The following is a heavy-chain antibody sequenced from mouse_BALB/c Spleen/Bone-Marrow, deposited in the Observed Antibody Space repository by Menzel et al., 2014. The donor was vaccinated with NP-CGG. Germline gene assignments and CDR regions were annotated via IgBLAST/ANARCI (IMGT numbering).Heavy chain of an antibody. CDR1: GFTFTDYY. D-gene: IGHD1-2*01. J-gene: IGHJ3*01. CDR3: ARDIGLRLRFAY. CDR2: IKNKANGYTT. V-gene: IGHV7-3*02. Sequence: EVMLVESGGGLVQPGGSLRLPCATSGFTFTDYYMSWVRQPPGKALEWLGFIKNKANGYTTEYSASVKGRFTISRDNSQSILYLQMNTLRAEDSATYYCARDIGLRLRFAYWGQGTLVTVSA.